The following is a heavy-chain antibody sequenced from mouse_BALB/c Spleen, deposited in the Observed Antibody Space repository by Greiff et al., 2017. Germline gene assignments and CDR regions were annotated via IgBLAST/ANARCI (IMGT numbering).Heavy chain of an antibody. J-gene: IGHJ3*01. V-gene: IGHV5-12-1*01. CDR3: ASGFTWFAY. CDR1: GFAFSSYD. CDR2: ISSGGGST. Sequence: EVQLVESGGGLVKPGGSLKLSCAASGFAFSSYDMSWVRQTPEKRLEWVAYISSGGGSTYYPDTVKGRFTISRDNAKNTLYLQMSSLKSEDTAMYYCASGFTWFAYWGQGTLVTVSA.